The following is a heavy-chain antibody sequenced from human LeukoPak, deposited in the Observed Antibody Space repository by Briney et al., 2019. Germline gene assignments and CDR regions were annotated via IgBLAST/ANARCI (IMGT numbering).Heavy chain of an antibody. CDR3: TKDITAGGLDY. V-gene: IGHV1-18*01. Sequence: ASVKVSCKASGYTFTSYGISWVRQAPGQGLEWMGWISAYNGNTNYAQKLQGRVTMTTDTSTSTAYMELRSLRSDDTALYYCTKDITAGGLDYWGQGTLVTVSS. D-gene: IGHD6-13*01. J-gene: IGHJ4*02. CDR1: GYTFTSYG. CDR2: ISAYNGNT.